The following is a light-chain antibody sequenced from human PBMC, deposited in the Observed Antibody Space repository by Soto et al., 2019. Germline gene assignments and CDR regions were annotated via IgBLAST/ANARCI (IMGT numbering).Light chain of an antibody. CDR2: GAS. CDR3: QQYGSPL. J-gene: IGKJ2*01. Sequence: EIVLTQSPGTLSLSPGESANLSCRASQSVSSSYLAWYQQKPGQAPRLLFYGASSRATGIPDRFSGSGSGTDFTLTISRLEPEDFAVYYCQQYGSPLFGQGTKLEIK. V-gene: IGKV3-20*01. CDR1: QSVSSSY.